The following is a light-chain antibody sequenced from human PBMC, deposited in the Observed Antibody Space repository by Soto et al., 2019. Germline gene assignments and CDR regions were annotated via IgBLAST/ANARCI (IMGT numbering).Light chain of an antibody. Sequence: DIQMTQSPFTLFASVGDRVTVTCRASQSISYWLAWYRQKPGKAPKVLIYKASSLESGVPSRFRGSGAGTDVTLTITSLTPYYFETYYCQQYNSYPRSFGQGTKVEIK. CDR2: KAS. CDR3: QQYNSYPRS. V-gene: IGKV1-5*03. CDR1: QSISYW. J-gene: IGKJ1*01.